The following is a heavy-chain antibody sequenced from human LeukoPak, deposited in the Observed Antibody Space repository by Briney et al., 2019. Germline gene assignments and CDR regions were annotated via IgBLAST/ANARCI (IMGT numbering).Heavy chain of an antibody. CDR1: GASISSYY. D-gene: IGHD6-19*01. CDR2: IYYSGTT. Sequence: PSDTLSLTCSVSGASISSYYWSWIRQSPGKGPEWIGYIYYSGTTNYNPSLKSRVTISIDTSKNQFSLKLISVTAADTAVYYCARQGIRGQWLVHFDYWGQGTLVTVSS. J-gene: IGHJ4*02. V-gene: IGHV4-59*08. CDR3: ARQGIRGQWLVHFDY.